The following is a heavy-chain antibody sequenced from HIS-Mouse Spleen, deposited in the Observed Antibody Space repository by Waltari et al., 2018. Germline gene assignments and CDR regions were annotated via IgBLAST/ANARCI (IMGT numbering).Heavy chain of an antibody. J-gene: IGHJ4*02. CDR1: GFTFSSYA. CDR2: ISYDGSNK. CDR3: ARDSAEILTGDFDY. D-gene: IGHD1-20*01. V-gene: IGHV3-30-3*01. Sequence: VESGGGVVQPGRSLRLSCAASGFTFSSYAMHWVRQAPGKGLEWVAVISYDGSNKYYADSVKGRFTISRDNSKNTLYLQMNSLRAEDTAVYYCARDSAEILTGDFDYWGQGTLVTVSS.